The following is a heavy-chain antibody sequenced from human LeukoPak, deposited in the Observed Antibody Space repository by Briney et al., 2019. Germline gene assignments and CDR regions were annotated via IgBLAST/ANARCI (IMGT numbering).Heavy chain of an antibody. Sequence: ASVKVSCKASGYTFTSYGISWVRQAPGQGLEWMGWISAYNGNTNYAQKLQGRVTMTTDTSTSTAYMELSSLRSEDTAVYYCARVPEIFGVVIADNWFDPWGQGTLVTVSS. CDR2: ISAYNGNT. D-gene: IGHD3-3*01. J-gene: IGHJ5*02. V-gene: IGHV1-18*01. CDR3: ARVPEIFGVVIADNWFDP. CDR1: GYTFTSYG.